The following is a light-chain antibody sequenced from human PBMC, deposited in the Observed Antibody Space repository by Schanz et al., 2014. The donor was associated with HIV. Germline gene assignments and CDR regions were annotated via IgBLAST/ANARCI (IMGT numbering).Light chain of an antibody. Sequence: EIVMTQSPATLSVSPGERATLSCRASQSVRNNLAWYQQKPGQAPRLLIFGASKRATGIPDRFSGSESGTDFTLTINRMEPEDYAVYYCQQYGSPPWTFGQGTKVEVK. CDR2: GAS. CDR3: QQYGSPPWT. J-gene: IGKJ1*01. V-gene: IGKV3-20*01. CDR1: QSVRNN.